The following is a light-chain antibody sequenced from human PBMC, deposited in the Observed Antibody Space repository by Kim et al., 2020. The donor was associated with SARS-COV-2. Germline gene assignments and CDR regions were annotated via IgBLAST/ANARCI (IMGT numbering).Light chain of an antibody. CDR1: KLGDRY. CDR2: QDV. V-gene: IGLV3-1*01. CDR3: QAWDSGIVV. J-gene: IGLJ2*01. Sequence: SYELTQPPSVSVSPGQTASISCSGDKLGDRYAYWFQQKPGQSPVLFIYQDVRRPSGIPERFSASNSGNTATLTISETQAMDEADYYCQAWDSGIVV.